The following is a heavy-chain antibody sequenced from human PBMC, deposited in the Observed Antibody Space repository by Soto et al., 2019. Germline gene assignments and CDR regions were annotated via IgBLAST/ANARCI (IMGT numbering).Heavy chain of an antibody. CDR2: IFSNDEK. CDR3: ARMARSGYYGMDV. D-gene: IGHD3-10*01. CDR1: GFSLSNARMG. Sequence: SCPTLVNPTETLTLTCTVSGFSLSNARMGVSWIRQPPGKALEWLAHIFSNDEKSYSTSLESRLTISKDTSKSQVVLTMTNMDPVDTATYYCARMARSGYYGMDVWGQGTTVTVSS. V-gene: IGHV2-26*01. J-gene: IGHJ6*02.